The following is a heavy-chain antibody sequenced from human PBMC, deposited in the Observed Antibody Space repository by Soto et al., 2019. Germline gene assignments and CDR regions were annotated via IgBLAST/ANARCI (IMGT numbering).Heavy chain of an antibody. V-gene: IGHV3-7*01. CDR2: IKHDGTKK. CDR3: ASAISWTLAGIN. J-gene: IGHJ4*02. CDR1: GFSFSDYW. Sequence: EVQLVESGGGLVQDGGSLRLSCAASGFSFSDYWMSWVRQAPGKGLEWVANIKHDGTKKFYVDSVKGRFTISRDNAKNSLSLEMESLRGEETAVYFCASAISWTLAGINWGQGTLVTVSS. D-gene: IGHD3-10*01.